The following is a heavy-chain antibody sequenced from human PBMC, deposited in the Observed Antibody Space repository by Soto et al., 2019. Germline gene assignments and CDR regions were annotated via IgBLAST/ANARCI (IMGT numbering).Heavy chain of an antibody. Sequence: GESLKISCKGSGYSFTSYWIGWVRQMPGKGLEWMGIIYPGDSDTRYSPYFQGQVTISADKSISTDYLQWSSLKASDTAMFYCVVIMIVVEPDYYYYGMDVWGQGTTVTVSS. V-gene: IGHV5-51*01. D-gene: IGHD3-22*01. CDR2: IYPGDSDT. CDR3: VVIMIVVEPDYYYYGMDV. J-gene: IGHJ6*02. CDR1: GYSFTSYW.